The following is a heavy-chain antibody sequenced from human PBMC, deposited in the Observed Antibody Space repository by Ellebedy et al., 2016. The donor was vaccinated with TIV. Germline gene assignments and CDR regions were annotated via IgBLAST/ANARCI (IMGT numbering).Heavy chain of an antibody. J-gene: IGHJ3*02. CDR2: IIPIFGTA. CDR1: GDTFSSYA. Sequence: SVKVSXXASGDTFSSYAISWVRQTPGQGLEWMGGIIPIFGTANYAQKFQGRVTITADESTSTAYMELSSLRSEDTAVYYCARDGGVVVAALDGSDAFDIWGQGTMVTVSS. D-gene: IGHD2-15*01. V-gene: IGHV1-69*13. CDR3: ARDGGVVVAALDGSDAFDI.